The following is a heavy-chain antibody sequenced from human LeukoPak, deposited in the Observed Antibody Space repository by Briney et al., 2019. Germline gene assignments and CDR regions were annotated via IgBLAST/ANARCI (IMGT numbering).Heavy chain of an antibody. V-gene: IGHV3-30-3*01. D-gene: IGHD3-22*01. Sequence: GSLRLSCAASGFTFSSYAMHWVRQAPGKGLEWVAVISYDGSNKYYADSVKGRFTISRDNSKNTLYLQMNSLRAEDTAVYYCARDMLRYYYDSSGPIDYWGQGTLVTVSS. J-gene: IGHJ4*02. CDR3: ARDMLRYYYDSSGPIDY. CDR1: GFTFSSYA. CDR2: ISYDGSNK.